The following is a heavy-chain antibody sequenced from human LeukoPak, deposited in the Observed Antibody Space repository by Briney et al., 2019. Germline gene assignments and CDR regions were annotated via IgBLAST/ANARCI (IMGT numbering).Heavy chain of an antibody. D-gene: IGHD2-2*02. J-gene: IGHJ6*02. CDR1: GFTVSSNY. CDR2: IYSGGST. V-gene: IGHV3-66*01. Sequence: GGSLRLSCAASGFTVSSNYMSWVRQAPGKGLEWVSVIYSGGSTYYADSVKGRFTISRDNSKNTLYLQVNSLRAEDTAVYYCARDLRYCSSTSCYSGMDVWGQGTTVTVSS. CDR3: ARDLRYCSSTSCYSGMDV.